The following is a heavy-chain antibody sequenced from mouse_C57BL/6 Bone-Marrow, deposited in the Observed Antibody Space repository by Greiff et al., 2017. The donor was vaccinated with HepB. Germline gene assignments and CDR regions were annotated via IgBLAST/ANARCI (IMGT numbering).Heavy chain of an antibody. CDR2: ISYDGSN. V-gene: IGHV3-6*01. Sequence: EVKLLESGPGLVKPSQSLSLTCSVTGYSITSGYYWNWIRQFPGNKLEWMGYISYDGSNNYNPSLKNRISITRDTSKNQFFLKLNSVTTEDTATYYCARGLGGFAYWGQGTLVTVSA. CDR3: ARGLGGFAY. CDR1: GYSITSGYY. D-gene: IGHD4-1*01. J-gene: IGHJ3*01.